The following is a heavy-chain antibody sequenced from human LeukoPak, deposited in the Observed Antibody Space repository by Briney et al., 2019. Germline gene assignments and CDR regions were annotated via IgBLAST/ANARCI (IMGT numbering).Heavy chain of an antibody. Sequence: ASVKVSCKASGYTFTGYDINWVRQATGQGLEWMGWMNPDSGNTGFAQKFQGRVTLTRNTSINTAYMELSSLRSEDTAVYYCARSLFEATAAGHWGQGTLVTVSS. D-gene: IGHD6-13*01. CDR2: MNPDSGNT. CDR3: ARSLFEATAAGH. CDR1: GYTFTGYD. V-gene: IGHV1-8*01. J-gene: IGHJ4*02.